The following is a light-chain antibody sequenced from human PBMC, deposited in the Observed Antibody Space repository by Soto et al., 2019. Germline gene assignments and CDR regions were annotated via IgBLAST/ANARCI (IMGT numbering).Light chain of an antibody. J-gene: IGKJ5*01. CDR1: QALSNY. Sequence: DIQLTQSPSVLSASVGDTVTITCRASQALSNYLAWYQQKPGKAPDLLIYSASTLQSGVPSRFSGSGSETEFSLTIRALQPEDFATYYCQQLSRYPLTFGQGTRLEIK. CDR3: QQLSRYPLT. V-gene: IGKV1-9*01. CDR2: SAS.